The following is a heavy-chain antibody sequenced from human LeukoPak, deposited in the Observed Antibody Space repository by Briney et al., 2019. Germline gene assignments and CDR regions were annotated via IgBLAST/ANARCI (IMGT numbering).Heavy chain of an antibody. CDR3: ARDLRKDGGYYYDSSDGDAFDI. J-gene: IGHJ3*02. V-gene: IGHV3-23*01. D-gene: IGHD3-22*01. CDR2: ISGSGGST. Sequence: GGSLRLSCAASGFTVSSNYMSWVRQAPGKGLEWVSAISGSGGSTYYADSVKGRFTISRDNSKNTLYLQMNSLRAEDTAVYYCARDLRKDGGYYYDSSDGDAFDIWGQGTMVTVSS. CDR1: GFTVSSNY.